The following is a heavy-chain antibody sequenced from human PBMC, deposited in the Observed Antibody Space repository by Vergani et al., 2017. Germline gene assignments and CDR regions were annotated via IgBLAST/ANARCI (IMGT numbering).Heavy chain of an antibody. CDR2: INHSGST. J-gene: IGHJ5*02. V-gene: IGHV4-34*01. Sequence: VQLLESGGGLVQPGGSLRLSCAASGFTFSSYAMSWVRQPPGKGLEWIGEINHSGSTNYNPSLKSRVTISVDTSKNQFSLKLSSVTAADTAVYYCARGHYDFWSGFSALWFDPWGQGTLVTVSS. CDR1: GFTFSSYA. D-gene: IGHD3-3*01. CDR3: ARGHYDFWSGFSALWFDP.